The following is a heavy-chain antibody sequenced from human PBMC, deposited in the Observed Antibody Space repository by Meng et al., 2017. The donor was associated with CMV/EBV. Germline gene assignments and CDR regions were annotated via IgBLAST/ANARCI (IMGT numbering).Heavy chain of an antibody. J-gene: IGHJ4*02. V-gene: IGHV3-30*04. CDR3: ARDRAIAARHFDY. CDR2: ISYDGSNK. CDR1: GFTFSSYA. D-gene: IGHD6-6*01. Sequence: GGSLRLSCAASGFTFSSYAMHWVRQAPGKGLEWVAVISYDGSNKYYADSVKGRFTISRDNSKNTLYLQMNSLRAEDTAAYYCARDRAIAARHFDYWGQGTLVTVSS.